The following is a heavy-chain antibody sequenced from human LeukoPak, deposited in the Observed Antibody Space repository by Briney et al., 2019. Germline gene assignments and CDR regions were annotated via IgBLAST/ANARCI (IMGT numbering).Heavy chain of an antibody. CDR2: VNPDTGGT. CDR1: GYTFTAYY. Sequence: ASVKVSCKASGYTFTAYYIHWVRQAPGEGLEWLGWVNPDTGGTNYTQRFQGRVTMTRDTSINTAYMELNRLRSDDTAVYYCARVGYSYGYFAFDYWGQGTLVTVSS. V-gene: IGHV1-2*02. J-gene: IGHJ4*02. D-gene: IGHD5-18*01. CDR3: ARVGYSYGYFAFDY.